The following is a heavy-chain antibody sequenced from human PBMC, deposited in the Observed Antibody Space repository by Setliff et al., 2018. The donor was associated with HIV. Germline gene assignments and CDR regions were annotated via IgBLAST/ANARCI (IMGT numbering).Heavy chain of an antibody. Sequence: PSETLSLTCTVSGGSISSYYWSWIRQPPGKGLEWIGYIYYSGSTNYNPSLKSRVTISVDTSKNQFSLKLSSVTVADTAVYYCARGAQLLWFGELHNIPYFDYWGQGTLVTVSS. CDR2: IYYSGST. D-gene: IGHD3-10*01. V-gene: IGHV4-59*12. J-gene: IGHJ4*02. CDR3: ARGAQLLWFGELHNIPYFDY. CDR1: GGSISSYY.